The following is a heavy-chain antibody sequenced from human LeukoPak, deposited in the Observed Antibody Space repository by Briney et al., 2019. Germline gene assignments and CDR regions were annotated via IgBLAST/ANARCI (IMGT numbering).Heavy chain of an antibody. D-gene: IGHD2-2*01. CDR3: ARVSYLSVVVPAALQFDY. V-gene: IGHV3-30*19. J-gene: IGHJ4*02. CDR1: GFTFSSYG. Sequence: PGRSLRLSWAASGFTFSSYGMHWVRQAPGKGLEWVAVIWYDGSNKYYADSVKGRFTISRDNSKNTLYLQMNSLRAEDTAVYYCARVSYLSVVVPAALQFDYWGQGTLVTVSS. CDR2: IWYDGSNK.